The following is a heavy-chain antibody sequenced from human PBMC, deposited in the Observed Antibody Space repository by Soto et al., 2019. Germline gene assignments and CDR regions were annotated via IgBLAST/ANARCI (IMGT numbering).Heavy chain of an antibody. CDR2: IYYSGST. J-gene: IGHJ6*04. CDR1: GGSISSYY. Sequence: SETLSLTCTVSGGSISSYYWSWIRQPPGKGLEWIGYIYYSGSTNYNPSLKSRVTISVDTSKNQFSLKLSSVTAADTAVYYCARAKREYYYYGMDVWGKGTTVTVSS. V-gene: IGHV4-59*01. CDR3: ARAKREYYYYGMDV.